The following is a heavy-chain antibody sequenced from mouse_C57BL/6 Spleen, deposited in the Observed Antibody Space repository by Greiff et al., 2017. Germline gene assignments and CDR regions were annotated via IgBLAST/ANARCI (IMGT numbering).Heavy chain of an antibody. Sequence: QVQLKESGPELVKPGASVKISCKASGYAFSSSWMNWVKQRPGKGLEWIGRIYPGDGDTNYNGKFKGKATLTADKSSSTAYMQLSSLTSEDSAVYVCATDYYGSSYGFAYWGQGTLVTVSA. V-gene: IGHV1-82*01. CDR2: IYPGDGDT. D-gene: IGHD1-1*01. CDR1: GYAFSSSW. J-gene: IGHJ3*01. CDR3: ATDYYGSSYGFAY.